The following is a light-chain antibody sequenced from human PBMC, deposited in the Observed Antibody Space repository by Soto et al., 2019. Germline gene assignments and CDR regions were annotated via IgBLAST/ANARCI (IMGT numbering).Light chain of an antibody. V-gene: IGKV3-11*01. CDR1: HSISSY. CDR3: QQRSNWPPT. CDR2: DTS. J-gene: IGKJ2*01. Sequence: EVVLTQSPATLSLSPGERATLSCRASHSISSYLAWYQQKPGQSPRLLISDTSNGATGIPARFSGSGTGTDFTLTISSLEHDDFVVYYCQQRSNWPPTCGQGTKLEIK.